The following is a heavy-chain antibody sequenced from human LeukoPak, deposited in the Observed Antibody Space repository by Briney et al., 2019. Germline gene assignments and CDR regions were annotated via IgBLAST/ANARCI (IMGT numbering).Heavy chain of an antibody. CDR2: IYYSGST. CDR3: ASHRGARYGGHWFDP. CDR1: GGSISSYY. Sequence: TSETPSLTCTVSGGSISSYYWSWIRQPPGKGLEWIGSIYYSGSTYYNPSLKSRVTISVDTSKNQFSLKLSSVTAADTAVYYCASHRGARYGGHWFDPWGQGTLVTASS. J-gene: IGHJ5*02. V-gene: IGHV4-59*12. D-gene: IGHD1-26*01.